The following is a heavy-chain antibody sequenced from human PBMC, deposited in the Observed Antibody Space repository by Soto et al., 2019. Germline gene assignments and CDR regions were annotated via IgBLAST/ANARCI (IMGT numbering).Heavy chain of an antibody. J-gene: IGHJ4*02. Sequence: QVHLVQSGAEVKKPGASVKVSCKGSGYTFTSYGITWVRQAPGQGLEWTGWISAHNANTVYAQKLPGRVTVTRDTSTSTDYMELRSLRSDDTAVYYCARGTYVDYWDQGALVTVSS. V-gene: IGHV1-18*01. CDR2: ISAHNANT. CDR1: GYTFTSYG. CDR3: ARGTYVDY. D-gene: IGHD3-16*01.